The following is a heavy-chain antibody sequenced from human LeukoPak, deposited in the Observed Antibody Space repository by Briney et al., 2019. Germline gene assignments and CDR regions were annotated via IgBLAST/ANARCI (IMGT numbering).Heavy chain of an antibody. Sequence: SQTLSLTCTVSGGSISSGGYYWSWIRQPPGKGLEWIGYIYHSGSTYYNPSLKSRVTISVDRSKNQFSLKLSSVTAADTAVYYCARATYYGSGTNKIHQYYFDYWGQGTLVTVSS. J-gene: IGHJ4*02. CDR2: IYHSGST. V-gene: IGHV4-30-2*01. CDR3: ARATYYGSGTNKIHQYYFDY. CDR1: GGSISSGGYY. D-gene: IGHD3-10*01.